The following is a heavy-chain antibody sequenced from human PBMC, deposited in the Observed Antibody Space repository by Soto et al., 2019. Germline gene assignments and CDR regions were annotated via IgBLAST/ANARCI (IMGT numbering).Heavy chain of an antibody. CDR3: ARDRIVGATSPPYYYYYGMDV. CDR2: IYYSGST. Sequence: SETLSLTCTVSGGSISSGDYYWSWIRQPPGKGLEWIGHIYYSGSTYYNPPLKSRVTISVDTSKNQFSLKLSSVTAADTAVYYCARDRIVGATSPPYYYYYGMDVWGQGTTVTVSS. J-gene: IGHJ6*02. D-gene: IGHD1-26*01. V-gene: IGHV4-30-4*01. CDR1: GGSISSGDYY.